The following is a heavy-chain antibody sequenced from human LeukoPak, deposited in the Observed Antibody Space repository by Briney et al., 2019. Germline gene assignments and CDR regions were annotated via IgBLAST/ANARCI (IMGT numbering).Heavy chain of an antibody. D-gene: IGHD3-3*01. V-gene: IGHV1-18*01. J-gene: IGHJ4*02. CDR3: ARSVLRFLEWPSFAFFDY. CDR2: ISAYNGNT. Sequence: ASVTVSCKASGYTFTIYGISWVRQAPGQGLEWMGWISAYNGNTNYAQKLQGRVTMTTDTSTSTAYMELRSLRSDDTAVYYCARSVLRFLEWPSFAFFDYWGQGTLVTVSS. CDR1: GYTFTIYG.